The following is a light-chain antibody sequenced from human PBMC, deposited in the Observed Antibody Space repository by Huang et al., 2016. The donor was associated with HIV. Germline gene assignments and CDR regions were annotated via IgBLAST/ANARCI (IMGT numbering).Light chain of an antibody. V-gene: IGKV3-15*01. CDR1: QSVNTN. CDR3: QQYDNWPPTWT. Sequence: EIILTQSPVTLSVSPGDRATLSCRASQSVNTNLAWFQQKPGRTPRPLIYGASTRATDIPARFSGSGSGTEFTLTIDPLQSEDFAIYYCQQYDNWPPTWTFGQGTRVDIK. CDR2: GAS. J-gene: IGKJ1*01.